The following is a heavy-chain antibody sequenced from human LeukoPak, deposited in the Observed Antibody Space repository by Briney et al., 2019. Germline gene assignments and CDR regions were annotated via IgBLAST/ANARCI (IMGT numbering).Heavy chain of an antibody. J-gene: IGHJ4*02. CDR2: ISVYNGNT. CDR3: VRGAVAGTNLFDC. V-gene: IGHV1-18*04. CDR1: GYTFTDYY. Sequence: ASVKVSCKASGYTFTDYYIHWVRQAPGQGLEWMGWISVYNGNTNYAQKLQGRVTMTTDTSTSTAYMELGSLRSDDTAVYYCVRGAVAGTNLFDCWGQGTLVTVSS. D-gene: IGHD6-19*01.